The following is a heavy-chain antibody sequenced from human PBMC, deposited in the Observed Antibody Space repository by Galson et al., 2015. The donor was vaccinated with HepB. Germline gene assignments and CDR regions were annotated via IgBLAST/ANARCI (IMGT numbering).Heavy chain of an antibody. CDR2: ISSSSSYI. D-gene: IGHD3-10*01. CDR3: ARDVSRGVGRYFDL. V-gene: IGHV3-21*01. CDR1: GFTFSSYS. Sequence: SLRLSCAASGFTFSSYSMNWVRQAPGKGLEWVSSISSSSSYIYYADSVKGRFTISRDNAKNSLYLQMNSLRAEDTAVYYCARDVSRGVGRYFDLWGRGTLVTVSS. J-gene: IGHJ2*01.